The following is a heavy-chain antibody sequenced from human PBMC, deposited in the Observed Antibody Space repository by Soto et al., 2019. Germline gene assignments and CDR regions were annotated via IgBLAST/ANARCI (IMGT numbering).Heavy chain of an antibody. J-gene: IGHJ4*02. CDR1: GYTFTSYA. D-gene: IGHD3-9*01. V-gene: IGHV1-18*01. CDR3: ARYYWLLTGYLSSFDY. CDR2: ISAYNSNT. Sequence: ASVKVSCKASGYTFTSYAISWVRQAPGQGLEWMGWISAYNSNTNYAQKFQGRLTMTTDTPTSTAYMELGSLRSDDTAVYYCARYYWLLTGYLSSFDYWGQGTQVTVSS.